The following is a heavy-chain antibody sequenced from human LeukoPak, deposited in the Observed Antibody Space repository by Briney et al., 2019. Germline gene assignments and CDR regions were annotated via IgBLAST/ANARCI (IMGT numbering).Heavy chain of an antibody. J-gene: IGHJ4*02. D-gene: IGHD6-6*01. CDR1: GYTFINHD. Sequence: ASVKVSCKGYGYTFINHDIDWVRQAAGQGLEWMGWISAYNGNTNYAQKLQGRVTMTTDTSTSTAYMELRSQRSDDTAVYYCARTEYSSFLDYWGQGTLVTVSS. V-gene: IGHV1-18*01. CDR3: ARTEYSSFLDY. CDR2: ISAYNGNT.